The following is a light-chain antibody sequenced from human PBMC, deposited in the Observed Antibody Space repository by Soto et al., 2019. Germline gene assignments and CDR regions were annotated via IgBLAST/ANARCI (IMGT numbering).Light chain of an antibody. J-gene: IGKJ1*01. CDR1: QGSRND. CDR2: AAS. CDR3: LQDASYPRT. V-gene: IGKV1-6*01. Sequence: AIQMTQSPSSLSASVGDRVTSTCRASQGSRNDVGWYQVKPGKAPKLLIYAASILGSGVPSRFSGFGSGTDFTLTIASLQPDDVATYYCLQDASYPRTFGQGTKVEI.